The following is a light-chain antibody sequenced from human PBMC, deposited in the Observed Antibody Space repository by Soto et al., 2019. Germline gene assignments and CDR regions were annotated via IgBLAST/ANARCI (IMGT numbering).Light chain of an antibody. Sequence: DIQMTQSPSSLSASVGDRVTITCQASQDISKNLNWYQQKRGKAPKLLIYGASSLERGVPLRFSGRGSGTEFTLTISSLQPDDFATYYCQQYNTYPTFGQGTTGDIK. CDR1: QDISKN. CDR2: GAS. V-gene: IGKV1-16*01. J-gene: IGKJ1*01. CDR3: QQYNTYPT.